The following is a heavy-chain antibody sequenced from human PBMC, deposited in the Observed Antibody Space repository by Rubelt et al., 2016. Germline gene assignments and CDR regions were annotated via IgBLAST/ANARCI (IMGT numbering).Heavy chain of an antibody. J-gene: IGHJ5*02. Sequence: EVQLVQSGAEVKKPGESLRISCKGSGYSFTSYWISWVRQMPGQGLEWMGRIDPSAPHTNYSPAFQGHVTSSADKSISTAYRQWSSLKASDTAMYYCARHAGDGGNSEDWFDPWGQGTLVTVSS. D-gene: IGHD4-23*01. CDR1: GYSFTSYW. CDR2: IDPSAPHT. CDR3: ARHAGDGGNSEDWFDP. V-gene: IGHV5-10-1*01.